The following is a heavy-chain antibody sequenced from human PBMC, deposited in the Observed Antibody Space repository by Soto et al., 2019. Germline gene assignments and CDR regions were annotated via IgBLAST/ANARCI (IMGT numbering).Heavy chain of an antibody. CDR3: AKGGRQWLVTSDFNY. J-gene: IGHJ4*02. V-gene: IGHV3-30*18. CDR2: VSHDGRNT. Sequence: VQLVESGGGVVQPGRSLRLSCAASGFTFSDYAMHWVRQAPGKGLEWVAVVSHDGRNTHYADSVKGRFTNSRDSYKITVSLEMTSLRAEDTAVYYCAKGGRQWLVTSDFNYWGQGALVTVSS. D-gene: IGHD6-19*01. CDR1: GFTFSDYA.